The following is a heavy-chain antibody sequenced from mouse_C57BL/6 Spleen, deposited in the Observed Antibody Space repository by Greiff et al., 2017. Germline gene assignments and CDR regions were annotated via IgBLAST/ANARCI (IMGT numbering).Heavy chain of an antibody. D-gene: IGHD1-1*01. CDR2: LYPGDGDP. J-gene: IGHJ4*01. Sequence: QVQLQQSGPELVKPGASVKISCKASGYAFSSSWMNWVKQRPGKGLEWIGRLYPGDGDPNYNGKFKGKATLTADKSSSTAYMQLSSLTSEDSAVYFCARGGTVGTHYYAMDYWGQGTSVTVSS. V-gene: IGHV1-82*01. CDR3: ARGGTVGTHYYAMDY. CDR1: GYAFSSSW.